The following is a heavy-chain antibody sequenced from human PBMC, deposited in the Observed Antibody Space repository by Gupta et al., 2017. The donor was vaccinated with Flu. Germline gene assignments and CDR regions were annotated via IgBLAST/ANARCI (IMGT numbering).Heavy chain of an antibody. V-gene: IGHV4-34*01. CDR3: ARGHFRTGFDP. D-gene: IGHD1/OR15-1a*01. J-gene: IGHJ5*02. CDR1: GGSFSGYY. Sequence: QVQLQQWGAGLLKPSETLSLTCAVYGGSFSGYYWSWIRQPPGKGLEWIGEINHSGSTNYNPSLKSRVTISVDTAKNQFSLKLSYVTDADTAVYYWARGHFRTGFDPWGQGTLVTVSS. CDR2: INHSGST.